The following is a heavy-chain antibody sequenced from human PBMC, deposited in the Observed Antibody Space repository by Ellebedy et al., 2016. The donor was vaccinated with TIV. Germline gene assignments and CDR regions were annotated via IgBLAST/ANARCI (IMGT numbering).Heavy chain of an antibody. CDR2: IIPFFGTP. CDR1: VCTFTSYG. Sequence: AASVKVSCKASVCTFTSYGINWVLQAPGQGLEWLGGIIPFFGTPNYAQKFQGRVTITADESTNTAYMELSGMGSEDTAIYYCTRDRAGFDPWGQGTLVTVSS. D-gene: IGHD6-13*01. J-gene: IGHJ5*02. CDR3: TRDRAGFDP. V-gene: IGHV1-69*13.